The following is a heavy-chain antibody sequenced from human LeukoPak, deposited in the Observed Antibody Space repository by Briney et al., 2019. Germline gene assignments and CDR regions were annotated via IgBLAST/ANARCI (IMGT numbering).Heavy chain of an antibody. Sequence: PSETLSLTCTVSGGSISPYYWSWIRQPPGKGLEWIGYIYYSGSTNYNPSLKSRVTISVDTSKNQFSLKLSSVTVADTAVYYCARGFRGASFDYWGQGTLVTVSS. D-gene: IGHD1-26*01. J-gene: IGHJ4*02. CDR3: ARGFRGASFDY. CDR2: IYYSGST. V-gene: IGHV4-59*01. CDR1: GGSISPYY.